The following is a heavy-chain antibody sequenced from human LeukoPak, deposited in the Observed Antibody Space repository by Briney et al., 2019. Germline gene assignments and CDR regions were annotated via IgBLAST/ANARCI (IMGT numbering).Heavy chain of an antibody. CDR2: ISYDGSNK. Sequence: GGSLRLSCAASGFTFSSYGMHWVRQAPGKGLEWVAVISYDGSNKYYADSVKGRFTISRDNSKNTLYLQMNSLRAEDTVVYYCAKDEYSSSWYGYNWFDPWGQGTLVTVSS. J-gene: IGHJ5*02. CDR1: GFTFSSYG. V-gene: IGHV3-30*18. D-gene: IGHD6-13*01. CDR3: AKDEYSSSWYGYNWFDP.